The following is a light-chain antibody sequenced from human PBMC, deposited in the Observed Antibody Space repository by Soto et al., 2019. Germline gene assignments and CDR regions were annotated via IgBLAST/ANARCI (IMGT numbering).Light chain of an antibody. CDR1: QSISSW. V-gene: IGKV1-5*01. CDR3: QQYSTYSPT. Sequence: DIQMTQSPSTLSASVGDRVIITCRASQSISSWLAWYQQKQGKAPKLLIFDVSSLETGVQSRFSGSGSVTEFTLTIRSLQPDDFATYYCQQYSTYSPTFGQGTKLEIK. CDR2: DVS. J-gene: IGKJ2*01.